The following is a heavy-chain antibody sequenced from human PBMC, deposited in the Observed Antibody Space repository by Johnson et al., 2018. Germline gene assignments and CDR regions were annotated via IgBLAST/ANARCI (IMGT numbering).Heavy chain of an antibody. V-gene: IGHV3-43D*04. J-gene: IGHJ6*02. CDR2: ISHNGGNT. CDR1: GFTFDDYA. CDR3: AKDLGGGSWNYYYYGVDV. D-gene: IGHD3-10*01. Sequence: VQLVESGGVVVQPGGSLRLYCAASGFTFDDYAMHWVRQAPGKGLEWVSLISHNGGNTYYGASVKGRFTISRDNSKNQLYLQMNTRRGEDTAIYYCAKDLGGGSWNYYYYGVDVWGQGTTVTVSS.